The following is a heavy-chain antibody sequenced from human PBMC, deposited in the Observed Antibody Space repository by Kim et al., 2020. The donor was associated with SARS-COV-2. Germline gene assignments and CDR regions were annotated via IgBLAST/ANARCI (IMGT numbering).Heavy chain of an antibody. D-gene: IGHD2-15*01. CDR3: ATLLPRSAFDI. CDR2: T. Sequence: TDYNPSLKSRVTISKDTSKNQVSLKLTSVTAADTAVYYCATLLPRSAFDIWGQGTMVTVSS. V-gene: IGHV4-61*07. J-gene: IGHJ3*02.